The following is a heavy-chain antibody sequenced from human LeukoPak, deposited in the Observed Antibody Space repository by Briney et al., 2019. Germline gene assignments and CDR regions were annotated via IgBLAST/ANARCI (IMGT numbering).Heavy chain of an antibody. CDR2: ISGSGGST. CDR3: AKSPLVYGDPYYFDY. Sequence: GGSLRLSCAASGFTFSSYAMSWVRQAPGKGLEWVSAISGSGGSTYYADSVKGRFTISRDNSKNTLYLQMNSLRAEDTAVYCCAKSPLVYGDPYYFDYWGQGTLVTVSS. CDR1: GFTFSSYA. V-gene: IGHV3-23*01. D-gene: IGHD4-17*01. J-gene: IGHJ4*02.